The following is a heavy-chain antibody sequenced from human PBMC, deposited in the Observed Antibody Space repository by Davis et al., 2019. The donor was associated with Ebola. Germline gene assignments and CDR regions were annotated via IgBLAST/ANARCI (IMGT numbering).Heavy chain of an antibody. Sequence: GESLKISCSASGFTFSSYAMHWVRQAPGKGLEYVSAISSNGGSTYYSDSVKGRFTIFRDNSKNTLYLQMSSLRAEDTAVYYCVGIAARPDWGQGTLVTVSS. CDR1: GFTFSSYA. D-gene: IGHD6-6*01. V-gene: IGHV3-64D*08. J-gene: IGHJ4*02. CDR2: ISSNGGST. CDR3: VGIAARPD.